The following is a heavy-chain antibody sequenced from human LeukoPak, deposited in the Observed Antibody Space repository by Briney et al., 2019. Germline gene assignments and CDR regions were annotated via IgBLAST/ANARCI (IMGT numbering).Heavy chain of an antibody. CDR1: GGSLSGYY. J-gene: IGHJ2*01. CDR3: ARAWYFDL. V-gene: IGHV4-34*01. Sequence: SETLSLTCAVYGGSLSGYYWSWIRQPPGKGLEWIGEINHSGSTNYNPSLKSRVTISVDTSKNQFSLKLSSVTAADTAVYYCARAWYFDLWGRGTLVTVSS. CDR2: INHSGST.